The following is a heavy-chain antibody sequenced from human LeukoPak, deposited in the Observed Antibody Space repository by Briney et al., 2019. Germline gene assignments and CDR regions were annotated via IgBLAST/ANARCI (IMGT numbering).Heavy chain of an antibody. D-gene: IGHD3-22*01. CDR3: ARARNNYDSSGYSALDY. V-gene: IGHV3-33*01. Sequence: GRSLRLSCAASSGLMFSSHGMHLVRQAPGKGLEWVAVIWYDGNNEYYADSVKGRFTISRDNSKNMLYLQMNSLRAEDTAVYYCARARNNYDSSGYSALDYWGQGTLVTVSS. CDR1: GLMFSSHG. J-gene: IGHJ4*02. CDR2: IWYDGNNE.